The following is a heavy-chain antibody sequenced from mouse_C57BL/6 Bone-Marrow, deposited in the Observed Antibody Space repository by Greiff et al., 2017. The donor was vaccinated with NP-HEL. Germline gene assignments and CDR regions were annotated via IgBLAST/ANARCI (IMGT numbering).Heavy chain of an antibody. CDR3: ANLLYLGTVPFDY. V-gene: IGHV1-22*01. CDR2: INPNNGGT. Sequence: VQLQQSGPELVKPGASVKMSCKASGYTFTDYNMHWVKQSHGKSLEWIGYINPNNGGTSYNQKFKGKATLTVNKSSSTAYMELRSLTSEDSAVYYCANLLYLGTVPFDYWGQGTTLTVSS. D-gene: IGHD1-1*01. CDR1: GYTFTDYN. J-gene: IGHJ2*01.